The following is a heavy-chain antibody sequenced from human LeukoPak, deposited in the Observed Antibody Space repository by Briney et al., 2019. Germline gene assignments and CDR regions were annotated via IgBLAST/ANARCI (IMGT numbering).Heavy chain of an antibody. V-gene: IGHV3-15*01. CDR2: IKTKTDGGTT. J-gene: IGHJ4*02. Sequence: GGSLRLSCAASGFTFINAWMSWVRQTPGKGLEWVGRIKTKTDGGTTDYAAPVKGRFAISRDDSKNTLYLQMYSLKTEDTAVYYCTTVLSGWYRGYWGQGTLVTVSS. CDR3: TTVLSGWYRGY. D-gene: IGHD6-19*01. CDR1: GFTFINAW.